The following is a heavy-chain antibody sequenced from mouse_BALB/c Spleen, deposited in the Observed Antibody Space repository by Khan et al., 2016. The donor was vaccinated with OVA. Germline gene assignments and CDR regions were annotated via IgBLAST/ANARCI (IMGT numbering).Heavy chain of an antibody. CDR3: TRSGYGAFAY. V-gene: IGHV1S81*02. D-gene: IGHD1-1*02. Sequence: QVQLQQSGADLVKPGASVRLSCKASGYTFTSYYLYWVKQRPGHGLEWIGDINPSNGGTNFNENFKTKATLTVDKSSSTAYMQLSSLTSEDSAVYYCTRSGYGAFAYWGQGTLVTVSA. CDR1: GYTFTSYY. J-gene: IGHJ3*01. CDR2: INPSNGGT.